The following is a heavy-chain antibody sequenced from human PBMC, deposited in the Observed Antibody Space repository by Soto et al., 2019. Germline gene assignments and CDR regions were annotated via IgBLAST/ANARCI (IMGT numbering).Heavy chain of an antibody. CDR2: INAGNGNT. CDR1: GYTFSSYG. D-gene: IGHD3-10*01. J-gene: IGHJ5*02. V-gene: IGHV1-3*01. CDR3: VRWVHRYGSGSYPGAFDP. Sequence: QVQLVQSGAEVKKPGASVTVSCKASGYTFSSYGIHWVRQAPGQRLEWVGLINAGNGNTKYSRSLQGRVTITRDTSASTAYMELSSLRSEDTAVYYCVRWVHRYGSGSYPGAFDPWGQGTLVTVSS.